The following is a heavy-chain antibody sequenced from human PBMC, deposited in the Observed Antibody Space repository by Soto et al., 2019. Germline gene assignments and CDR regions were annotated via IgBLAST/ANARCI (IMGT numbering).Heavy chain of an antibody. V-gene: IGHV3-30*18. J-gene: IGHJ4*02. CDR1: GFTFSSYG. D-gene: IGHD5-12*01. Sequence: GGSLRLSCAASGFTFSSYGMHWVRQAPGKGLEWVAVISYDGSNKYYADSVKGRFTISRDNSKNTLYLQMNSLGAEDTAVYYCAKDTRGYSGYGLFDYWGQGTLVTVSS. CDR3: AKDTRGYSGYGLFDY. CDR2: ISYDGSNK.